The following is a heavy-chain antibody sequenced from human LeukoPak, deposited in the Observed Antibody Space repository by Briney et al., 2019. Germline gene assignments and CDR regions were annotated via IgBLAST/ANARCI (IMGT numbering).Heavy chain of an antibody. V-gene: IGHV4-59*01. J-gene: IGHJ3*02. Sequence: SETLSLTCTVSGDSISSYHWSWIRQPPGKGLEWVGFISNSGSTTYNPSLKSRVIISEDTSKNQFSLKLSSVTAADTAVYYCARDRGDVAALGCDAFNIWGPGTMVTVSS. D-gene: IGHD6-6*01. CDR1: GDSISSYH. CDR3: ARDRGDVAALGCDAFNI. CDR2: ISNSGST.